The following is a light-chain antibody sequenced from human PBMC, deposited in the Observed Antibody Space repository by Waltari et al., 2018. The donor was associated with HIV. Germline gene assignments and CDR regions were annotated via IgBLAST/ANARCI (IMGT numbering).Light chain of an antibody. CDR2: GDN. CDR1: SSNIGARFD. V-gene: IGLV1-40*01. CDR3: QSDDSSLSGSV. Sequence: QSVLTQPPSVSGAPGQRVTISCTGSSSNIGARFDVHWYQQLPGTAPKLLIYGDNTRPSGVPDRFSGSKSGTSASLAITGLQAEDEADYYCQSDDSSLSGSVFGGGTKLTVL. J-gene: IGLJ3*02.